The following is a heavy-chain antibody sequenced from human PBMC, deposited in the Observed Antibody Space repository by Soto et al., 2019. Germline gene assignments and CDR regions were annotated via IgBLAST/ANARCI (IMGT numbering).Heavy chain of an antibody. V-gene: IGHV3-30-3*01. CDR3: ARGGGSLHSSSSEFDY. Sequence: GGSLRLSCAASGFTFSSYAMHWVRQAPGKGLEWVAVISYDGSNKYYADSVKGRFTISRDNSKNTLYLQMNSLRAEDTAVYYCARGGGSLHSSSSEFDYWGQGTLVTVSS. J-gene: IGHJ4*02. CDR1: GFTFSSYA. CDR2: ISYDGSNK. D-gene: IGHD6-6*01.